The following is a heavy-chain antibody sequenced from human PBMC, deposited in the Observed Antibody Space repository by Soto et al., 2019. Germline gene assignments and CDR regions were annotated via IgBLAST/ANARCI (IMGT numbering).Heavy chain of an antibody. V-gene: IGHV1-69*06. CDR2: IIPVFATP. CDR3: ARDPDYVANYGLGLVDY. Sequence: QVQLVQSGAEVKKPGSSVKVSCKASGGPFSDYSINWVRQAPGQGLEWMGGIIPVFATPNYAQKFQGRVTITADKSTSTAYMELSNLRSEDRAIYFCARDPDYVANYGLGLVDYWGQGTLVTVTS. D-gene: IGHD4-17*01. J-gene: IGHJ4*02. CDR1: GGPFSDYS.